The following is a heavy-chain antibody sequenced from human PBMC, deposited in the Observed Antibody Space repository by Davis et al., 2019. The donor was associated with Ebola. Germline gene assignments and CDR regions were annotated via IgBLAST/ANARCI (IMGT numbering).Heavy chain of an antibody. Sequence: PGGSLRLSCAASGFTFSSYAMSWVRQAPGKGLEWVSAISGSGGSTYYAGSVKGRFTISRDNSKNTLFLQMNSLRAEDTAVYYCAKDVGIYSNYYYYGMDVWGQGTTVTVSS. D-gene: IGHD4-11*01. CDR1: GFTFSSYA. CDR2: ISGSGGST. J-gene: IGHJ6*02. V-gene: IGHV3-23*01. CDR3: AKDVGIYSNYYYYGMDV.